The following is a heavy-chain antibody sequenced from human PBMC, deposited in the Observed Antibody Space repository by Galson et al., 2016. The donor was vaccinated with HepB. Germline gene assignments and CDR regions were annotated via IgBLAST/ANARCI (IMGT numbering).Heavy chain of an antibody. V-gene: IGHV3-30*18. CDR1: GFTLNNFD. J-gene: IGHJ6*02. D-gene: IGHD2-21*02. CDR3: AKEREGDTYFYCYGVDV. CDR2: ISYDGTKK. Sequence: SLRLSCAASGFTLNNFDVHWVRQAPGKGLEWVAFISYDGTKKSYGDSVKGRFTIFRDTSNNTVFLEMFSLRGEDTAIYYCAKEREGDTYFYCYGVDVWGHGTTVIVSS.